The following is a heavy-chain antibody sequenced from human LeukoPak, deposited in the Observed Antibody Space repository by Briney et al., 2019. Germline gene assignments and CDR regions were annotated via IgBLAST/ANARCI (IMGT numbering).Heavy chain of an antibody. Sequence: ASVKVSCKASGYSFTAYYIHWVRQAPGQGLEWMGWINPYSGDTDYAQRFQGRVTLTGDTSISTTYMDVNGLTSDDTGVYFCARIGYCNGTYCHDAFDLWGQGTMVTVSS. D-gene: IGHD2-15*01. CDR1: GYSFTAYY. CDR2: INPYSGDT. J-gene: IGHJ3*01. V-gene: IGHV1-2*02. CDR3: ARIGYCNGTYCHDAFDL.